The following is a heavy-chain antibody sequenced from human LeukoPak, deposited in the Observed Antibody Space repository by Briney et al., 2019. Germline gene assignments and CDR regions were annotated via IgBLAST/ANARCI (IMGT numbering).Heavy chain of an antibody. D-gene: IGHD4-17*01. J-gene: IGHJ4*02. V-gene: IGHV3-7*01. CDR2: IKQDGSEK. CDR3: ARWDYGDYVFLFDY. Sequence: GGSLRLSCAASGFTFSSYWMSWVRQAPGKGLEWVANIKQDGSEKYYVDSVKGRFTISRDNAKNSLYLQMNSLRAEDTAVYYCARWDYGDYVFLFDYWGQGTLVTVSS. CDR1: GFTFSSYW.